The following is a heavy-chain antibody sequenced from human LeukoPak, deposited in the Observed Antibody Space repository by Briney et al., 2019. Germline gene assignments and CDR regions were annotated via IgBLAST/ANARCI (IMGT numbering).Heavy chain of an antibody. CDR3: ARASYSYDINGWVPFDY. CDR2: ISQSGST. Sequence: SETLSLTCTVSGYSISSGYDWGWIRQAPGKRLEWLGSISQSGSTYDNPSLKSRVTLSGDTSKNQFSLRLSSVTAADTAVYYCARASYSYDINGWVPFDYWGQGTLVTVSS. D-gene: IGHD3-22*01. CDR1: GYSISSGYD. J-gene: IGHJ4*02. V-gene: IGHV4-38-2*02.